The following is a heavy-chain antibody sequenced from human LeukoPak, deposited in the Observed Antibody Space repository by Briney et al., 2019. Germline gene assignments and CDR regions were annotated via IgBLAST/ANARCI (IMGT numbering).Heavy chain of an antibody. D-gene: IGHD1-26*01. Sequence: GGSLRLSCAASGFTFSSYSMNWVRQAPGKGLEWVSYISSSSSTIYYADSVKGRFTISRDNSKNTLYLQMNSLRAEDTAVYYCARDKGFSGTKYPDYWGQGTLVTVSS. CDR3: ARDKGFSGTKYPDY. CDR2: ISSSSSTI. J-gene: IGHJ4*02. CDR1: GFTFSSYS. V-gene: IGHV3-48*01.